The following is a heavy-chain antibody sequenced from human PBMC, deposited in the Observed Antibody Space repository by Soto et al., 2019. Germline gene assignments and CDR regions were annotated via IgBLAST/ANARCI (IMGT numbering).Heavy chain of an antibody. V-gene: IGHV3-30-3*01. CDR2: ISYDGSNK. CDR3: ARVPVVVPALTPDWYFDL. Sequence: QVQLVESGGGVVQPGRSLRLSCAASGFTFSSYAMHWVRQAPGKGLEWVAVISYDGSNKYYADSVKGRFTIPRDNSKNTLYLQMHILRAESTAVSYCARVPVVVPALTPDWYFDLWGRGTLVTVSS. CDR1: GFTFSSYA. J-gene: IGHJ2*01. D-gene: IGHD2-21*02.